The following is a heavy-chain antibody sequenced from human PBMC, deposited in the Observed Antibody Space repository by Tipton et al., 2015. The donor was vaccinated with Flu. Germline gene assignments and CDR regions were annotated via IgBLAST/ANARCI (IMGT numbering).Heavy chain of an antibody. CDR1: GFTLSSYW. CDR3: VRAIAAAGSR. CDR2: IKQDGSEK. V-gene: IGHV3-7*01. J-gene: IGHJ4*02. D-gene: IGHD6-13*01. Sequence: SLRLSCAASGFTLSSYWMSWVRQAPGKVLEWVANIKQDGSEKYYVDSVKGRFTISRDNAKNSLYLQMNSLRVEDTAVYYCVRAIAAAGSRWGQGTLVTVSS.